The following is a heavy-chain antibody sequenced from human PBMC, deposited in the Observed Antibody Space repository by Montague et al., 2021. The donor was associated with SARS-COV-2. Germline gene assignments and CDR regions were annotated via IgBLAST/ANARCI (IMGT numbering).Heavy chain of an antibody. CDR2: FNYTGST. Sequence: SETLSLTCTVFGGSFSEYYWTWIRQSSGKGLEWIGEFNYTGSTSYNPSLKSRVTISVDTSKKHFSLKLTSMTAADTAIYYCARGLLRYFFDWGQGTTVTVSS. CDR3: ARGLLRYFFD. J-gene: IGHJ6*02. CDR1: GGSFSEYY. D-gene: IGHD3-9*01. V-gene: IGHV4-34*01.